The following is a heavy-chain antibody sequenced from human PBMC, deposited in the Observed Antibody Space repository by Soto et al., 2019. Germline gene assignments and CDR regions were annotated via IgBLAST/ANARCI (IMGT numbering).Heavy chain of an antibody. CDR2: ISYDGSNT. J-gene: IGHJ6*02. Sequence: GGSLRLSCAASGFSISDYGMEWVRQAPGEGLEWVALISYDGSNTYYADSVKGRFTISRDNSKDTLFLQMTGLRRGDTAVYYCAKGAGDRLSLGMDVWGQGTTVTVSS. CDR3: AKGAGDRLSLGMDV. D-gene: IGHD1-26*01. CDR1: GFSISDYG. V-gene: IGHV3-30*18.